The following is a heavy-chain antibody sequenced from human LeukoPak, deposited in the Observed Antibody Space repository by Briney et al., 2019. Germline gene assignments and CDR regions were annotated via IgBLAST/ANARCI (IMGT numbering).Heavy chain of an antibody. Sequence: PGGSLRLSCAAPGFTFSSYSMNWVRQAPGKGLEWVSYISSSSSTIYYADSVKGRFTISRDNAKNSLYLQMNSLRAEDTAVYYCAREPGGYYYDSSGYGGDYWGQGTLVTVSS. J-gene: IGHJ4*02. CDR3: AREPGGYYYDSSGYGGDY. CDR2: ISSSSSTI. D-gene: IGHD3-22*01. V-gene: IGHV3-48*04. CDR1: GFTFSSYS.